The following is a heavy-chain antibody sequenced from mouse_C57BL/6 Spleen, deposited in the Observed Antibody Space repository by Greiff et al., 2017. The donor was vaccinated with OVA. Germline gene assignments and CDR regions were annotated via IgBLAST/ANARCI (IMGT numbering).Heavy chain of an antibody. CDR3: ATMSYWYFDV. V-gene: IGHV1-42*01. D-gene: IGHD2-3*01. J-gene: IGHJ1*03. Sequence: VQLQQSGPELVKPGASVKISCKASGYSFTGYYMNWVKQSPEKSLEWIGEINPSTGGTTYNQKFKAKATLTVDKSSSTAYMQLKSLISEDSAVYYCATMSYWYFDVWGTGTTVTVSS. CDR2: INPSTGGT. CDR1: GYSFTGYY.